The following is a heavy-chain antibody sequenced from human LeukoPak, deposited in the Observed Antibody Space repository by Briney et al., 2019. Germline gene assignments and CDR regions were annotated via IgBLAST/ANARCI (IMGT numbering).Heavy chain of an antibody. CDR3: ARDQVGALAAFDI. Sequence: ASVKVSCKASGYTFTSYGISWVRQATGQGLEWMGWMNPNSGNTGYAQKFQGRVTITRNTSISTAYMELSSLRSEDTAVYYCARDQVGALAAFDIWGQGTMVTVSS. J-gene: IGHJ3*02. V-gene: IGHV1-8*03. CDR2: MNPNSGNT. D-gene: IGHD1-26*01. CDR1: GYTFTSYG.